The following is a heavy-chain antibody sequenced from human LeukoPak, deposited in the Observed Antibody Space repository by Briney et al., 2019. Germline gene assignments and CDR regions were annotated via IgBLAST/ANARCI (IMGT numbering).Heavy chain of an antibody. CDR2: INSGGTT. CDR3: ATIVSDSSGWYHFDH. Sequence: GGSLRLSCAASGFTVSSKYMAWVRQAPGKGLEWVSFINSGGTTNYAGSVKGRFTISRDYSKDTLNLQMNSLRAEDTAVYYCATIVSDSSGWYHFDHWGQGALVTVSS. CDR1: GFTVSSKY. D-gene: IGHD6-19*01. J-gene: IGHJ4*02. V-gene: IGHV3-66*01.